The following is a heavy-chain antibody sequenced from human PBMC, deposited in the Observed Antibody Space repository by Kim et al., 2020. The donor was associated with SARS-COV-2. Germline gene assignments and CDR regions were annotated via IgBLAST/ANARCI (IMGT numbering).Heavy chain of an antibody. CDR2: ISYDGRNK. J-gene: IGHJ4*02. D-gene: IGHD3-22*01. Sequence: GGSLRLSCAASGFTFSSYGLHWVRQAPGKGLEWVALISYDGRNKLYADSVKGRFTISRDNSKNTLYLQMSSLRPEDTAVYYCAKARVVALDYWGQGTLVT. V-gene: IGHV3-30*18. CDR1: GFTFSSYG. CDR3: AKARVVALDY.